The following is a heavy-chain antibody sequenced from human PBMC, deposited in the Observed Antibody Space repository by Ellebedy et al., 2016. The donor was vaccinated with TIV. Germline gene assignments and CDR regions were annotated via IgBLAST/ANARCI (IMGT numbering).Heavy chain of an antibody. CDR2: ISGSGDST. CDR1: GFTFSSYT. J-gene: IGHJ3*02. Sequence: GESLKISXAASGFTFSSYTMSWVRQAPGKGLEWVSAISGSGDSTYYADSVKGRFTISRDNSKNTLYLQMNSLRAEDTAVYYCARETGYSYGHDAFDIWGQGTMVTVSS. V-gene: IGHV3-23*01. CDR3: ARETGYSYGHDAFDI. D-gene: IGHD5-18*01.